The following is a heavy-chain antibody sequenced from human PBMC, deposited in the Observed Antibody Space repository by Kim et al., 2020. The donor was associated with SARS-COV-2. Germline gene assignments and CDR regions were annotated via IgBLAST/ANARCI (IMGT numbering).Heavy chain of an antibody. V-gene: IGHV4-34*01. Sequence: SETLSLTCAVYGGSFSGYYWSWIRQPPGKGLEWIGEINHSGSTNYNPSLKSRVTISVDTSKNQFSLKLSSVTAADTAVYYCARVLGIAVAAPFWFDPWGQGTLVTVSS. J-gene: IGHJ5*02. CDR2: INHSGST. CDR3: ARVLGIAVAAPFWFDP. D-gene: IGHD6-19*01. CDR1: GGSFSGYY.